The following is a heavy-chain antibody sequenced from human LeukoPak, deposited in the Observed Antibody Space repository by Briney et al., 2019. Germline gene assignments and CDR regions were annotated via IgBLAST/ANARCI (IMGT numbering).Heavy chain of an antibody. V-gene: IGHV4-30-2*01. CDR2: IYHSGST. Sequence: SETLSLTCAVSGGSISSGGYSWSWIRQPPGKGLEWIGYIYHSGSTYYNPSLKSRVTISVDRSKNQFSLKLSSVTAADTAVYYCAGEPYYYGMDVWGQGTTVTVSS. CDR1: GGSISSGGYS. J-gene: IGHJ6*02. CDR3: AGEPYYYGMDV.